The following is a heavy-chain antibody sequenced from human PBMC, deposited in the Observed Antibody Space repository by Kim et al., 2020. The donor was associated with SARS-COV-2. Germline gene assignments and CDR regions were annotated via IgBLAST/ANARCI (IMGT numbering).Heavy chain of an antibody. J-gene: IGHJ4*02. CDR3: ARDLKGYYSADY. Sequence: EGSLRLSCAASGFMLSSYSLNWVRQAPGKGLEWISYISSSGSNIYYADSLKGRFTLSRDNAKNTLYLQMNSLRDEDAAVYYCARDLKGYYSADYWGQGTLVTVSS. D-gene: IGHD3-22*01. CDR2: ISSSGSNI. V-gene: IGHV3-48*02. CDR1: GFMLSSYS.